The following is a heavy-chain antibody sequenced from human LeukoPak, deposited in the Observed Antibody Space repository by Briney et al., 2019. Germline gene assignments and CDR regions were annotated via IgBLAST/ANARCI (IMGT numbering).Heavy chain of an antibody. D-gene: IGHD6-13*01. Sequence: ASVKVSCKASGGTFSSYAISWVRQAPGQGLEWMGGIILIFGTANYAQKSQGRVTITTDESTSTAYMELSSLRSEDTAVYYCARAIAAADNCYYYYMDVWGKGTTVTVSS. CDR1: GGTFSSYA. J-gene: IGHJ6*03. CDR3: ARAIAAADNCYYYYMDV. CDR2: IILIFGTA. V-gene: IGHV1-69*05.